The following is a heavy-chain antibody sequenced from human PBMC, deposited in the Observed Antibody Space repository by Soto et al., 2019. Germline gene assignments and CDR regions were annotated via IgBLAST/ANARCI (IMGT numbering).Heavy chain of an antibody. Sequence: GASVKVSCKASGYTFTSYDINWVRQATGQGLEWMGWMNPNSGNTGYAQKFQGRVTMTRNTSISTAYMELSSLRSEDTAVYYCAKEGPWELHTPYYYYGMDVWGQGTTVTVSS. D-gene: IGHD1-26*01. CDR3: AKEGPWELHTPYYYYGMDV. CDR2: MNPNSGNT. V-gene: IGHV1-8*01. CDR1: GYTFTSYD. J-gene: IGHJ6*02.